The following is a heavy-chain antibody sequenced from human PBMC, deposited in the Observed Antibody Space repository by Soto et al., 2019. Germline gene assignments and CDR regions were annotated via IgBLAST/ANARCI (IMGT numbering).Heavy chain of an antibody. Sequence: PGGSLRLSCVASGFSFSSYAMYWVRQAPGKGLEWVSSISGSADETYYADSVRGQFTISRDNSKNTLYLQMNSLTGEDTAVYYYDSSGYYHYDYWGQGTLVTAPQ. CDR2: ISGSADET. D-gene: IGHD3-22*01. CDR3: DSSGYYHYDY. J-gene: IGHJ4*02. CDR1: GFSFSSYA. V-gene: IGHV3-23*01.